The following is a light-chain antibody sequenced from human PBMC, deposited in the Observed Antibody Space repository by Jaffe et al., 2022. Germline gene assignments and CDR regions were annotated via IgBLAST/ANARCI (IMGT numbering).Light chain of an antibody. J-gene: IGLJ2*01. CDR3: NSLTTTTSSIFGASV. CDR1: TSDIGRFDY. V-gene: IGLV2-14*03. Sequence: QSALTQPASVSGSPGQSITISCTGTTSDIGRFDYVSWYQQHPGKAPKLMIYGVKNRPSGVSNRFSGSKSGNTASLTISGLQAEDEADYYCNSLTTTTSSIFGASVFGGGTKLTVL. CDR2: GVK.